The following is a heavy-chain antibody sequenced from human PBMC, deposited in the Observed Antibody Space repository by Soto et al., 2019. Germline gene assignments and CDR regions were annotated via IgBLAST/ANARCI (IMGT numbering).Heavy chain of an antibody. J-gene: IGHJ5*02. CDR2: ISSSSYI. D-gene: IGHD3-3*01. CDR3: ARGITIFGRTLSWFDP. V-gene: IGHV3-21*01. Sequence: GGSLRLSCTASGFTFSSYSMNWVRQAPGKGLEWVSSISSSSYIYYADSVKGRFTISRDNAKNSLYLQMNSLRAEDTAVYYCARGITIFGRTLSWFDPWGQGTLVTVSS. CDR1: GFTFSSYS.